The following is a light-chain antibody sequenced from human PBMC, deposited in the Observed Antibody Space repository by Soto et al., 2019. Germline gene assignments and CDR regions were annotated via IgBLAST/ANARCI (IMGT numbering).Light chain of an antibody. Sequence: DIQMTQSPSTLSASVGDRVTITCRASQSINNWLAWYQQKPGKAPKLLIYKASNLDIGVPSRFSGSGSGTDFTLTISRLEPEDFAVYYCQQYGSSLLFGGGTKVEIK. CDR2: KAS. CDR3: QQYGSSLL. CDR1: QSINNW. J-gene: IGKJ4*01. V-gene: IGKV1-5*03.